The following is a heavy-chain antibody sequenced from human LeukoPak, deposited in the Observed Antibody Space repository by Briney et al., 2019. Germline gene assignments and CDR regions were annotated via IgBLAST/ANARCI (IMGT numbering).Heavy chain of an antibody. J-gene: IGHJ4*02. CDR1: GFTFSGAW. CDR3: AADLPTVKPQIDC. D-gene: IGHD4-17*01. CDR2: IKSKVDGGTT. Sequence: GGSLRLSCAASGFTFSGAWMSWVRQAPGKGLQWVARIKSKVDGGTTEYAAPVRARFTISRDDSKNRLFLQMSSLKNEDTALYYCAADLPTVKPQIDCWGQGSLVIVSS. V-gene: IGHV3-15*01.